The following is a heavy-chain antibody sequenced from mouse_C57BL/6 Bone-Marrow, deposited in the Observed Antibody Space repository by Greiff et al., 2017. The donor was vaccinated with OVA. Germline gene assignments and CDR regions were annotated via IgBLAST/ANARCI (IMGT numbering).Heavy chain of an antibody. D-gene: IGHD1-1*01. CDR3: ARDPDGSSRLDY. Sequence: EVKVVESGGGLVKPGGSLKLSCAASGFTFSSYAMSWVRQTPEKRLEWVATISDGGSYTYYPDNVKGRFTISRDNAKNNLYLQMSHLKSEDTAMYYCARDPDGSSRLDYWGQGTTLTGSS. V-gene: IGHV5-4*01. J-gene: IGHJ2*01. CDR2: ISDGGSYT. CDR1: GFTFSSYA.